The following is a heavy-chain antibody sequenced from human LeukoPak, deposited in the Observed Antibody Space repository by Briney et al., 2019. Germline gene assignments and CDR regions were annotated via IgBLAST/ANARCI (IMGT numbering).Heavy chain of an antibody. CDR3: ARDLYNYHDRGFDI. CDR1: AYTFTGSY. CDR2: ISPNTGVT. J-gene: IGHJ3*02. D-gene: IGHD3-22*01. Sequence: ASVKVSCKASAYTFTGSYVHWVRQAPGQGLEWMGWISPNTGVTNSSQKFQGRVAMTRDTSISTTYMELSRLRSDDTAVYYCARDLYNYHDRGFDIWGQGTMVTVSS. V-gene: IGHV1-2*02.